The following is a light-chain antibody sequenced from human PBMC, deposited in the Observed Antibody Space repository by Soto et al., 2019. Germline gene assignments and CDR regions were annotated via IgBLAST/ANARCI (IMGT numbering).Light chain of an antibody. V-gene: IGKV4-1*01. Sequence: DIVMTQSPDSLAVSLGERATINCKSSQSVLYSSNNKNYLAWYQQKPGQPPKLLIYWASTRESGVPDRFSGSGAGTDFTLNIHSLQAQDEEVYYYQQYDSTPPTFGQGAKVEIK. J-gene: IGKJ1*01. CDR1: QSVLYSSNNKNY. CDR3: QQYDSTPPT. CDR2: WAS.